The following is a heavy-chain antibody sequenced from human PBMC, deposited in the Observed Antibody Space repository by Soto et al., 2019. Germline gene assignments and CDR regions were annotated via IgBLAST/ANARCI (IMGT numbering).Heavy chain of an antibody. CDR3: SLGYSSGWQYFDS. V-gene: IGHV3-30-3*01. CDR2: ISHDGDNK. J-gene: IGHJ4*02. CDR1: GFSFNAYA. D-gene: IGHD6-19*01. Sequence: GGSLRLSCAASGFSFNAYAMHWVRQAPGEGPEWVAAISHDGDNKYYADSLKGRFTISRDNSRNTLYLQVNSLRAEDTALYYCSLGYSSGWQYFDSWGQGTLVTVSS.